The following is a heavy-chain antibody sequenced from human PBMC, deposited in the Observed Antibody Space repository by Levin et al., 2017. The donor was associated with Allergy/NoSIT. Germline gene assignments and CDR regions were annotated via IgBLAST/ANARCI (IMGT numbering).Heavy chain of an antibody. CDR1: GFIFSNHY. D-gene: IGHD3-22*01. V-gene: IGHV3-72*01. J-gene: IGHJ2*01. CDR2: SKHKPESYAP. CDR3: VISYSDGIPLNQPFDF. Sequence: PGGSLRLSCEASGFIFSNHYMDWVRQAPGKGLEWVARSKHKPESYAPVYAASVAGRFTISRDETRSSLYLQMTSLRPESTGVYFCVISYSDGIPLNQPFDFWGRGTLVTVSS.